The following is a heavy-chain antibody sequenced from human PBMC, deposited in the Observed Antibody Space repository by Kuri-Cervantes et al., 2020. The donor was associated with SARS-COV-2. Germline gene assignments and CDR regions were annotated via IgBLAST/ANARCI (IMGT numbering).Heavy chain of an antibody. CDR2: ISYDGSNK. Sequence: GGSLRLSCAASGFTFSGYAMHWVRQAPGKGLEWVAVISYDGSNKYYADSVKGRFTISRDNSKNTLYLQMNSLRAEDTAVCYCARDAWAQKTTVNWFDPWGQGTLVTVSS. V-gene: IGHV3-30-3*01. J-gene: IGHJ5*02. CDR3: ARDAWAQKTTVNWFDP. CDR1: GFTFSGYA. D-gene: IGHD4-11*01.